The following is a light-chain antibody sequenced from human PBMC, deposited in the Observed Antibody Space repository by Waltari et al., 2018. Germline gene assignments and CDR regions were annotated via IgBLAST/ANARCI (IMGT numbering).Light chain of an antibody. J-gene: IGKJ1*01. CDR3: QQYHGDSPT. CDR1: QNIYNW. CDR2: DAS. Sequence: DTQMTQSPSTLSAYVGDRVTITCRASQNIYNWLAWYQQKPGEAPEVLIYDASSLRSGVPSRFSGSGSGTEFTLTISSLQPGDFATYYCQQYHGDSPTFGRGTRVEIK. V-gene: IGKV1-5*01.